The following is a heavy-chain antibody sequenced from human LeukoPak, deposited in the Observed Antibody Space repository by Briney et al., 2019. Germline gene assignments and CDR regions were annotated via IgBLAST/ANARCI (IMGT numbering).Heavy chain of an antibody. D-gene: IGHD2-2*01. V-gene: IGHV4-59*12. CDR1: GGSINSYY. J-gene: IGHJ6*03. Sequence: PSETLSLTCTVSGGSINSYYWSWIRQPPGKGLEWIGYIYYSGSTNYNPPLKSRVTISVHTSKNQFSLKLSSVTAADTAVYYCARRYCSSTSCLGDYYYYYYMDVWGKGTTVTISS. CDR3: ARRYCSSTSCLGDYYYYYYMDV. CDR2: IYYSGST.